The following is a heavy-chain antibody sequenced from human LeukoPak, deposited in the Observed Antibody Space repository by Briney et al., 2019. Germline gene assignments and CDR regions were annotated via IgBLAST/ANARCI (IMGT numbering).Heavy chain of an antibody. D-gene: IGHD3-22*01. CDR1: GGSISSSSYY. CDR3: ARDSTYYYDSSGYFVDAFDI. V-gene: IGHV4-39*07. Sequence: SETLSLTCTVSGGSISSSSYYWGWIRQPPGKGLEWIGSIYYSGSTYYNPSLKSRVTISVDTSKNQFSLKLSSVTAADTAVYYCARDSTYYYDSSGYFVDAFDIWGQGTMVTASS. J-gene: IGHJ3*02. CDR2: IYYSGST.